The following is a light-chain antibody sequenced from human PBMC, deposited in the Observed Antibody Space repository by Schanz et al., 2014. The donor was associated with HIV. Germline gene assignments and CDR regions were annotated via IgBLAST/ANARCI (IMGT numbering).Light chain of an antibody. CDR1: QSVSSY. V-gene: IGKV3-15*01. CDR2: GAS. CDR3: QQYNDWPPIT. Sequence: EIVLTQSPATLSLSPGERATLSCRASQSVSSYLAWYQQKPGLAPRLLIYGASTRATGIPARFSGSGSGTEFTLTISSLQSEDFAVYYCQQYNDWPPITFGQGTRLEIK. J-gene: IGKJ5*01.